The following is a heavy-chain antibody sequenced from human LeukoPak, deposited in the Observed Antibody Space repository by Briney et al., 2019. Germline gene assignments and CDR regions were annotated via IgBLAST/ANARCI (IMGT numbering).Heavy chain of an antibody. CDR1: GFTFSDYY. D-gene: IGHD6-19*01. CDR3: ARAYSSGWYGDY. Sequence: GGSLRLSCAASGFTFSDYYMSWIRQAPGKGLEWVSYISSSSSYTNYADSVKGRFTISRDNAKNSLYLQMNSLRAEDSAVYYCARAYSSGWYGDYWGQGTLVTVSS. J-gene: IGHJ4*02. V-gene: IGHV3-11*06. CDR2: ISSSSSYT.